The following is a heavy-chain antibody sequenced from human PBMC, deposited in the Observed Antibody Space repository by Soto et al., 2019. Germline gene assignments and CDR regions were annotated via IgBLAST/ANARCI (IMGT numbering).Heavy chain of an antibody. Sequence: QVQLQESGPGLVKPSETLSLTCTVSGGSVSSGSYYWSWIRQPPGKGLEWIGYIYYSGSTNYNPSLKSRVPRSVDTSKNQFSLKLSSVTAADTAVYYCARDSRSSSWYGWFDAWGQGTLVTVSS. V-gene: IGHV4-61*01. CDR2: IYYSGST. D-gene: IGHD6-13*01. J-gene: IGHJ5*02. CDR3: ARDSRSSSWYGWFDA. CDR1: GGSVSSGSYY.